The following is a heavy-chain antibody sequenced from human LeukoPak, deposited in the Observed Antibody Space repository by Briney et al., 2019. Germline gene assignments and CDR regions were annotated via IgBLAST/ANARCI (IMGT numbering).Heavy chain of an antibody. J-gene: IGHJ4*02. Sequence: SVKVSCKASGGTFSSYAISWVRQAPGQGLEWMGGIIPIFGTANYAQKFQGRVTITADESTSTAYMELSSLRAEDTAVYYCARGPDSSGYNSEYSFEYWGQGTLVTVSS. CDR1: GGTFSSYA. CDR3: ARGPDSSGYNSEYSFEY. CDR2: IIPIFGTA. D-gene: IGHD3-22*01. V-gene: IGHV1-69*13.